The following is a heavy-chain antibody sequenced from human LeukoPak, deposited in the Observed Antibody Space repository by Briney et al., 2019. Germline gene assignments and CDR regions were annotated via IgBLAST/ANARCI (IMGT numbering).Heavy chain of an antibody. Sequence: ASVKVSCKASGYTFTTFGISWVRQAPGQGLEWMGWIRSYNGNTNYAQRLQGRVTMTTDTSTNTAYMELRSLRSDDTAVYYCARDNDSRDPPHFDYWGQGTLVTVSS. J-gene: IGHJ4*02. V-gene: IGHV1-18*01. CDR3: ARDNDSRDPPHFDY. CDR2: IRSYNGNT. D-gene: IGHD3-16*01. CDR1: GYTFTTFG.